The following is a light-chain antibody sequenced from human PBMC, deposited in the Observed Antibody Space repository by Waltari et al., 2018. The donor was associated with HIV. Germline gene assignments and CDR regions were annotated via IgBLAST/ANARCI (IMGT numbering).Light chain of an antibody. CDR2: EVT. Sequence: QSALTQPASVSGSPGQSITISCTGTSSDVGGYNYVSWYQHHPGKAPKLMIYEVTNRPAWVSNRFSGSKSGNTASLTISGLQAEDEADYYCSSYTSSILLGLVFGGGTKLTVL. CDR1: SSDVGGYNY. CDR3: SSYTSSILLGLV. V-gene: IGLV2-14*01. J-gene: IGLJ2*01.